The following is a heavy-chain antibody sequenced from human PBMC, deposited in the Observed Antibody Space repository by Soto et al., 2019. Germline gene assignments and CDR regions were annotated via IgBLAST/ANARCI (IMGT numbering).Heavy chain of an antibody. CDR3: AKDPHPYSDYYDSSGYLGYFDY. D-gene: IGHD3-22*01. CDR2: ISYDGSNK. Sequence: HPGGSLRLSCAASGFTFSSYGMHWVRQAPGKGLEWVAVISYDGSNKYYADSVKGRFTISRDNSKNTLYLQMNSLRAEDTAVYYCAKDPHPYSDYYDSSGYLGYFDYWGQGTLVTVSS. V-gene: IGHV3-30*18. J-gene: IGHJ4*02. CDR1: GFTFSSYG.